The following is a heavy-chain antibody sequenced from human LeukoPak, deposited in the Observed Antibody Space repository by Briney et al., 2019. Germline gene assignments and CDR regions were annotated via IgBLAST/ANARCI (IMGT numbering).Heavy chain of an antibody. D-gene: IGHD6-19*01. Sequence: PSETLSLTCAVYGGSFSGYYWSWIRPPPGQGLEWIGEINHSGSTNYNPSLKSRVTISVDTSKNQFSLKLSSVTAADTAVYYCARARSGWYGKYFQHWGQGTLVTVSS. CDR3: ARARSGWYGKYFQH. J-gene: IGHJ1*01. CDR1: GGSFSGYY. V-gene: IGHV4-34*01. CDR2: INHSGST.